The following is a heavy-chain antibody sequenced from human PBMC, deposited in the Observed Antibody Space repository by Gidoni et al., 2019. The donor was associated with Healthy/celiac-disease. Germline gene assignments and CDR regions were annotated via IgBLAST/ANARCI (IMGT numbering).Heavy chain of an antibody. CDR1: GFTFSSSG. D-gene: IGHD1-26*01. CDR2: ISYDGSNK. CDR3: AKTVGATD. J-gene: IGHJ4*02. V-gene: IGHV3-30*18. Sequence: QVQLVESGGGVVQPGRSLRLSCATSGFTFSSSGLHWVRHATGNGLEWVAVISYDGSNKYYADSVKGRFTISRDNSKNTLYLQMNSLRAEDTAVYYCAKTVGATDWGQGTLVTVSS.